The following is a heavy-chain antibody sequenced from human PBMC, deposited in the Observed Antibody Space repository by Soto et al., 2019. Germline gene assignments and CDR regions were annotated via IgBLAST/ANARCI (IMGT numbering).Heavy chain of an antibody. CDR2: ISAYDGHS. CDR3: ARDEGFLRS. D-gene: IGHD3-3*01. V-gene: IGHV1-18*01. CDR1: GYTFRNYG. Sequence: QAQLVQSGAEMKKPGASVKVSCKASGYTFRNYGITWVRQAPGQGLEWMGGISAYDGHSNYAQNLQGRVTMTTDTSTNTAYRELRSLRSDDTAVYYCARDEGFLRSWGQGTLVAGSS. J-gene: IGHJ5*02.